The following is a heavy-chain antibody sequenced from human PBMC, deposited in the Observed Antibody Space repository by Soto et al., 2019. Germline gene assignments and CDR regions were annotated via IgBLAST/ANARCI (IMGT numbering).Heavy chain of an antibody. CDR2: FDPEDGET. CDR1: GYTLTELS. J-gene: IGHJ5*02. CDR3: ATVSVAPDCSGGSCYHSNWFDP. V-gene: IGHV1-24*01. Sequence: ASVKVSCKVSGYTLTELSMHWVRQAPGKGLEWMGGFDPEDGETIYAQKFQGRVTMTEDTSTDTAYMELSSLRSEDTAVYYCATVSVAPDCSGGSCYHSNWFDPWGQGTLVTVSS. D-gene: IGHD2-15*01.